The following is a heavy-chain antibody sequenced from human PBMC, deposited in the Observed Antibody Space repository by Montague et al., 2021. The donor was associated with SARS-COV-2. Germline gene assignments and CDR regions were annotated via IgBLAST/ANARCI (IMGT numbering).Heavy chain of an antibody. CDR2: IYHSGDS. CDR3: ARVPDPMRFHSDASEYYSYFDS. D-gene: IGHD2/OR15-2a*01. CDR1: GYSITNGYY. V-gene: IGHV4-38-2*02. J-gene: IGHJ4*02. Sequence: SETLSLTCTVSGYSITNGYYWAWIRQPPGKGLEWIGMIYHSGDSCYNPSLKSRVTISVDTSKNQFSLRLSDASAADTALYYCARVPDPMRFHSDASEYYSYFDSWGQGALVTVSS.